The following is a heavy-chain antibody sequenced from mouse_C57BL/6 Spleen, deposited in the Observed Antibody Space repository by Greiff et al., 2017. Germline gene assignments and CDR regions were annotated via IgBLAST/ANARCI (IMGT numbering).Heavy chain of an antibody. CDR3: ARELTGKGGFAY. D-gene: IGHD4-1*01. Sequence: EVHLVESGPGLAKPSQSLSLTCSVTGYSITSGYYWNWIRQFPGNKLEWMGYISYDGSNNYNPSLKNRISITRDTSKNQFFLKLNSVTTEDTATYYCARELTGKGGFAYWGQGTLVTVSA. CDR2: ISYDGSN. J-gene: IGHJ3*01. V-gene: IGHV3-6*01. CDR1: GYSITSGYY.